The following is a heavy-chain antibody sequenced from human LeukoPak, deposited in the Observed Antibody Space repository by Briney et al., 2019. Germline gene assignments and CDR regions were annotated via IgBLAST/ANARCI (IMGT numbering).Heavy chain of an antibody. J-gene: IGHJ4*02. Sequence: GGPLSLSCEASGFTFTTYSMTCVRQAPGKGRVWVSFISSGSSAIFSADAVKGRFTISRDDAKNLLYLDMNSLRAEDTAVYYFARGHTAVTRHFDFWGQGTLVTVSS. V-gene: IGHV3-21*01. CDR3: ARGHTAVTRHFDF. D-gene: IGHD4-23*01. CDR1: GFTFTTYS. CDR2: ISSGSSAI.